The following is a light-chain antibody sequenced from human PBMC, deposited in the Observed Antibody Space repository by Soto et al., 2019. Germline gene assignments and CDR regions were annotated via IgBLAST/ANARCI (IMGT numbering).Light chain of an antibody. Sequence: QAVVTQPPSASGTPGQRVTISCSGISSNIGSNPVNWYQQLPGTAPKLLIYSHNQRPSGVPDRFSGSKSGTSASLAISGLQSEDEADYYCAAWDDSLWVFGGGTKLTVL. CDR1: SSNIGSNP. CDR3: AAWDDSLWV. CDR2: SHN. J-gene: IGLJ3*02. V-gene: IGLV1-44*01.